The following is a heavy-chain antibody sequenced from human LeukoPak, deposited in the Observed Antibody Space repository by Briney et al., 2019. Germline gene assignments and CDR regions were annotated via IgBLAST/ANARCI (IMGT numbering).Heavy chain of an antibody. CDR3: ARDPPSRGTRYFDY. Sequence: GASLRLSCAASGFTFSSYSLNWVRPAPGRGLEWVSSISSSSSYVDYADSVKGRFTISRDNAKNSLYLQMDSLRVEDTAVYYCARDPPSRGTRYFDYWGQGTLVTVSS. J-gene: IGHJ4*02. CDR2: ISSSSSYV. V-gene: IGHV3-21*01. D-gene: IGHD3-16*01. CDR1: GFTFSSYS.